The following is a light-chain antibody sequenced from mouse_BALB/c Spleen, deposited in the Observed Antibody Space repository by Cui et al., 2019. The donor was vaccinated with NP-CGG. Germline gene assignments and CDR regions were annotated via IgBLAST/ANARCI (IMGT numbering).Light chain of an antibody. CDR1: TGAVTTSNY. Sequence: QAVLTQQSAPTTSPGETVTLTCRSSTGAVTTSNYANWVQEKPDHLFTGLIGGTNNRPPGVPARFSGSLIGDKAALTITGAQTEDDAIYFCALWYSTHWVFGGGTKLTVL. CDR2: GTN. CDR3: ALWYSTHWV. J-gene: IGLJ1*01. V-gene: IGLV1*01.